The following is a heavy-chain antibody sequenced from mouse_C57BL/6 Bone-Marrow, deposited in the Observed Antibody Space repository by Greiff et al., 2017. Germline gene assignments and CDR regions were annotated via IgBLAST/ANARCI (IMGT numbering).Heavy chain of an antibody. CDR1: GFTFSNYW. J-gene: IGHJ4*01. Sequence: EVKLMESGGGLVQPGGSMKLSCVASGFTFSNYWMNWVRQSPEKGLEWVAQIRLKSDNYATHYAESVKGRFTISRDDSNSSVYLQMNNLRAEDTGIYDCTGRIYYGYDDAMDYWGQGTSVTVSS. V-gene: IGHV6-3*01. D-gene: IGHD2-2*01. CDR3: TGRIYYGYDDAMDY. CDR2: IRLKSDNYAT.